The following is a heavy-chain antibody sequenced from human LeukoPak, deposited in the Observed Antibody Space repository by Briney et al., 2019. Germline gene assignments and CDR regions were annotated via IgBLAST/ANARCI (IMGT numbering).Heavy chain of an antibody. CDR2: IYYSGST. CDR3: ARDIRMAYYYHGMDV. V-gene: IGHV4-31*03. CDR1: GGSINSGGYY. D-gene: IGHD2-21*01. J-gene: IGHJ6*02. Sequence: SETLSLTCTVSGGSINSGGYYWSWIRQHPGKGLEWIGYIYYSGSTYYNPSLKSRATISVDTSKNQFSLKLSSVTAADTAVYYCARDIRMAYYYHGMDVWGQGTTVTVYS.